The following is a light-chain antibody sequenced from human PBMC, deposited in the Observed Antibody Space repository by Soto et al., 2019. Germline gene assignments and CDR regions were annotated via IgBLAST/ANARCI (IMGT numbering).Light chain of an antibody. Sequence: ENVLTQSPDTLSLSPGERATLSCRASQTASSNLAWFQQRPGQAPRLLIYDASTXXTGIAARFSGSGSGTEFTLTISSLQSEDFALYYCQQYKNWPLTFGGGTKVDIK. CDR2: DAS. CDR3: QQYKNWPLT. J-gene: IGKJ4*01. V-gene: IGKV3-15*01. CDR1: QTASSN.